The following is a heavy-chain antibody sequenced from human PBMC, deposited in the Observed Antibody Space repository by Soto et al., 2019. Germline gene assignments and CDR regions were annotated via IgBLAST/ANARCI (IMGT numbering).Heavy chain of an antibody. CDR3: ARSTYYDFWSGYDRWYFQH. J-gene: IGHJ1*01. V-gene: IGHV3-23*01. CDR2: ISGSGGST. Sequence: PGGSLRLSCAASGFTFSSYAMSWVRQAPGKGLEWVSAISGSGGSTYYADSVKGRFTISRDNSKNTLYLQMNSLRAEDTAVYYCARSTYYDFWSGYDRWYFQHWGQGTLVTVSS. CDR1: GFTFSSYA. D-gene: IGHD3-3*01.